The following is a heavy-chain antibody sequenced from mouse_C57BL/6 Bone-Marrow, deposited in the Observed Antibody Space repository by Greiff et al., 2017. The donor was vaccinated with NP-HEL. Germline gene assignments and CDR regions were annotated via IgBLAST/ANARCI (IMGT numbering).Heavy chain of an antibody. CDR2: IRNKANGYTT. D-gene: IGHD2-4*01. Sequence: EVKVVESGAGLVQPGGSLSLSCAASGFTFTDYYMSWVRQPPGQALEWLGFIRNKANGYTTEYSASVKGRFTISRDNSKSILYLQMNALGAEDSATYYCAKSIYYDYADDPFYAMDYWGQGTSVTVTA. V-gene: IGHV7-3*01. CDR1: GFTFTDYY. CDR3: AKSIYYDYADDPFYAMDY. J-gene: IGHJ4*01.